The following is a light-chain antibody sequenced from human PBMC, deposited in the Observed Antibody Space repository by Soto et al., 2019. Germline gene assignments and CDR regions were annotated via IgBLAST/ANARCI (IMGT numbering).Light chain of an antibody. J-gene: IGLJ2*01. CDR2: EVS. Sequence: QSALTQPPSASGSPGQSVTISCTGTSSDVGAYNYVSWYQQHPGKAPKLLIYEVSKRPSGVPDRFSGSKSGNTASLTVSGLQAEDEDDYHCCSFGGREIFGGGTKLTVL. CDR1: SSDVGAYNY. CDR3: CSFGGREI. V-gene: IGLV2-8*01.